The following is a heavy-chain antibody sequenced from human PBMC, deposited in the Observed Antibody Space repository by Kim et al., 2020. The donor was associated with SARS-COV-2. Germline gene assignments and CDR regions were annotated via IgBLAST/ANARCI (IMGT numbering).Heavy chain of an antibody. CDR3: AKANGYFDY. V-gene: IGHV3-23*01. CDR1: GFAFGSFA. D-gene: IGHD2-8*01. CDR2: LSTRGDST. Sequence: GGSLRLSCAASGFAFGSFAMNWVRQAPGKGLEWVSALSTRGDSTFYADSVRGRFTISRDNSKNALFLQMNSLRAEDTAVYYCAKANGYFDYWGQGTLAT. J-gene: IGHJ4*02.